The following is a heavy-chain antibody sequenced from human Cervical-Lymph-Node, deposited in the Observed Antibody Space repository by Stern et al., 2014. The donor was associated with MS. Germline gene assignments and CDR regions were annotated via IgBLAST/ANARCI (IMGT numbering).Heavy chain of an antibody. D-gene: IGHD4-17*01. CDR3: ARTGDDFGDYSLSY. J-gene: IGHJ4*02. CDR2: IYSSGST. V-gene: IGHV4-39*01. CDR1: GGSINTNNYY. Sequence: VQLEESGPGLVKPSETLSLTCTVSGGSINTNNYYWGWIRQPPGKGLEWIGNIYSSGSTFYSPSLKSRVTLSVDTSKNQFYPKRGSLTAADTAVYYCARTGDDFGDYSLSYWGQGTLVTVSS.